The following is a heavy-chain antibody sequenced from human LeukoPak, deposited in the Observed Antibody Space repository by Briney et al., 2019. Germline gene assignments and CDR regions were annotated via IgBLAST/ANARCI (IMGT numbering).Heavy chain of an antibody. CDR2: IYYSGST. CDR3: ARHRAAADPSLDY. J-gene: IGHJ4*02. CDR1: GGSISSYY. Sequence: PSETLSLTCTVPGGSISSYYWSWIRQPPGKGLEWIGYIYYSGSTNYNPSLKSRVTISVDTSKNQFSLKLSSVTAADTAVYYCARHRAAADPSLDYWGQGTLVTVSS. D-gene: IGHD6-13*01. V-gene: IGHV4-59*08.